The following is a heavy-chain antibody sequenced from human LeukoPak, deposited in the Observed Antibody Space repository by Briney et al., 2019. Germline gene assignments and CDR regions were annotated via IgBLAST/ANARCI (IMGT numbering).Heavy chain of an antibody. CDR3: AKTSGSYPYNFDY. CDR1: GFTFSSYA. Sequence: GGSLRLSCAASGFTFSSYAMSWVRQAPGKGLEWVSAISGSGGYTYYADSVKGRFTISRDNSKNTLYLQMNSLRAEDTAVYYCAKTSGSYPYNFDYWGQGTLVTVSS. J-gene: IGHJ4*02. D-gene: IGHD1-26*01. V-gene: IGHV3-23*01. CDR2: ISGSGGYT.